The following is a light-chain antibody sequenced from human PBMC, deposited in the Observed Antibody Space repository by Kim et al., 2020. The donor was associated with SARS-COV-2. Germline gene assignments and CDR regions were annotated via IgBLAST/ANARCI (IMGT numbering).Light chain of an antibody. CDR3: CSYAGSSTPLV. V-gene: IGLV2-23*02. CDR2: EVS. CDR1: SSDVGRYNL. J-gene: IGLJ2*01. Sequence: QSALTQPASVSGSPGQSITISCTGTSSDVGRYNLVSWYQQHPGKAPKLIIYEVSKRPSGVFNRFSGSKSGNTASLTISGLQAEDEADYYCCSYAGSSTPLVFGGGTQLTVL.